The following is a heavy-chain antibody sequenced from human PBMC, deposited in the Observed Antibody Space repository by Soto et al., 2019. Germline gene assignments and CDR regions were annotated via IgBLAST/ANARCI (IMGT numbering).Heavy chain of an antibody. CDR1: GGSISSGDYY. CDR2: IYYSGST. J-gene: IGHJ6*02. Sequence: SETLSLTCTVSGGSISSGDYYWSWIRQPPGKGLEWIGYIYYSGSTYYNPFLKSRVTISVDTSKNQFSLKLSSVTAADTAVYYCARDTPQSGYYLSSYYYYYGMDVWGQGTTVTVSS. V-gene: IGHV4-30-4*01. D-gene: IGHD3-22*01. CDR3: ARDTPQSGYYLSSYYYYYGMDV.